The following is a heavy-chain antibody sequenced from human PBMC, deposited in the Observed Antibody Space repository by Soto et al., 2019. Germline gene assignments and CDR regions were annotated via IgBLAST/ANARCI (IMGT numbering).Heavy chain of an antibody. V-gene: IGHV3-33*01. J-gene: IGHJ6*02. D-gene: IGHD3-22*01. Sequence: GGSLRLSCAASGFTFSSYGMHWVRQAPGKGLEWVAVIWYGGSNKYYADSVKGRFTISRDNSKNTLYLQMNSLRAEDTAVYYCARAPYYYDSSGYPKGDVYYYYGMDVWGQGTTVTVSS. CDR3: ARAPYYYDSSGYPKGDVYYYYGMDV. CDR2: IWYGGSNK. CDR1: GFTFSSYG.